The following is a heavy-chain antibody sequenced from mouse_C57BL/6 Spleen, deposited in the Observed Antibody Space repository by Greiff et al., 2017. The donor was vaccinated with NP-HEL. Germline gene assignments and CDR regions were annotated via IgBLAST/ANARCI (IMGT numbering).Heavy chain of an antibody. CDR3: ARRGPAKSFDV. D-gene: IGHD1-3*01. V-gene: IGHV1-82*01. Sequence: VQLQQSGPELVKPGASVKISCKASGYAFSSSWMNWVKQRPGKGLEWIGRIYPGDGDTNYNGKFKRKATLTADKSSSTAYMQLSSLTSEDSAVYFCARRGPAKSFDVWGTGTTVTVSS. CDR2: IYPGDGDT. J-gene: IGHJ1*03. CDR1: GYAFSSSW.